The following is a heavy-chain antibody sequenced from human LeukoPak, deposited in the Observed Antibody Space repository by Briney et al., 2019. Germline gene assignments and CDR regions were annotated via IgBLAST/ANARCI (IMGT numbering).Heavy chain of an antibody. D-gene: IGHD5-24*01. V-gene: IGHV3-11*01. CDR3: ARRDDHNGRDY. CDR1: GFTFSDYY. Sequence: GGSLRLSCAASGFTFSDYYMSWIRQAPGKGLEWVSYISSSGSTIYYADSVKGRFTISRDNAKNSLYLQMNNLRAEDTAMYYCARRDDHNGRDYWGQGTLVTVSS. CDR2: ISSSGSTI. J-gene: IGHJ4*02.